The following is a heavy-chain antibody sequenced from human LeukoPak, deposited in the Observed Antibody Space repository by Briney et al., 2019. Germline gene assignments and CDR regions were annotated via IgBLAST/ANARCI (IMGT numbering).Heavy chain of an antibody. D-gene: IGHD2-2*01. CDR2: IIPIFGTA. CDR3: ATYCSSTSCYVYFDY. V-gene: IGHV1-69*06. CDR1: GGTFSIYA. Sequence: ASVKVSCTASGGTFSIYAISWVRQAPGQGLEWMGEIIPIFGTANYAQKFQGRVTITADKSTSTAYMELSSLRSEDTAVYYCATYCSSTSCYVYFDYWGQGTLVTVSS. J-gene: IGHJ4*02.